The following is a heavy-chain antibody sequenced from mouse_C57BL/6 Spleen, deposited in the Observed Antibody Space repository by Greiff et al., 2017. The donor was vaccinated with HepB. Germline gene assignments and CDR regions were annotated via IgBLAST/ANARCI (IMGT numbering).Heavy chain of an antibody. J-gene: IGHJ3*01. CDR1: GFTFSDYY. CDR2: INYDGSST. CDR3: ARGNWEGFAY. V-gene: IGHV5-16*01. D-gene: IGHD4-1*01. Sequence: EVQLVESEGGLVQPGSSMKLSCTASGFTFSDYYMAWVRQVPEKGLEWVANINYDGSSTYYLDSLKSRFIISRDNAKNILYLQMSSLKSEDTATYYCARGNWEGFAYWGQGTLVTVSA.